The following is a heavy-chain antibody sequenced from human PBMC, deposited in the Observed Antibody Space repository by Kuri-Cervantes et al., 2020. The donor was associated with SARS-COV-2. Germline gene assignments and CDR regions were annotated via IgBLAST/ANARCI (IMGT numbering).Heavy chain of an antibody. Sequence: GGSLRLSCKGYGYSFTSYWIGWVRQMPGKGLEWMGIIYPGDSDTRYSPSFQGQVTISADKSISTAYLQWSSLKASDTAMYYCARLLTWFGELSGWFDPWGQGTLVTVSS. CDR2: IYPGDSDT. D-gene: IGHD3-10*01. CDR1: GYSFTSYW. J-gene: IGHJ5*02. CDR3: ARLLTWFGELSGWFDP. V-gene: IGHV5-51*01.